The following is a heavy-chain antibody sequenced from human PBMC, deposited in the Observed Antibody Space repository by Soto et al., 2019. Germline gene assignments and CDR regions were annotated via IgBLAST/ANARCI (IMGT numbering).Heavy chain of an antibody. Sequence: QVQLQQWGAGPLRPLETLSLTCGVSGGSFSGYYWAWIRQSPGKGLEWIGEINDRGSINYNPSLKSRVSISVATSKNHYYLNLRSVTAADTAVYYCARESHDILTGPPWVWYFDLWGRGTLVTVSS. J-gene: IGHJ2*01. CDR2: INDRGSI. V-gene: IGHV4-34*01. CDR1: GGSFSGYY. CDR3: ARESHDILTGPPWVWYFDL. D-gene: IGHD3-9*01.